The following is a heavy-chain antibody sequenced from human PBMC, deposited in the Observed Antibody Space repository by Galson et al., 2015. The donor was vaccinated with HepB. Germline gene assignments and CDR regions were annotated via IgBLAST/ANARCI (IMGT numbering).Heavy chain of an antibody. CDR2: ISYDGSNK. CDR3: ARGQADYYDNWFDP. V-gene: IGHV3-30*04. Sequence: SLRLSCAASGFTFSSYAMHWVRQAPGKGLEWVAVISYDGSNKYYADSVKGRFTISRDNSKNTLYLQMNSLRAEDTAVYYCARGQADYYDNWFDPWGQGTLVTVSS. CDR1: GFTFSSYA. D-gene: IGHD3-22*01. J-gene: IGHJ5*02.